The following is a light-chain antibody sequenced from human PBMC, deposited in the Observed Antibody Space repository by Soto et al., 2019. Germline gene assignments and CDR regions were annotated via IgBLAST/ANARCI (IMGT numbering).Light chain of an antibody. J-gene: IGKJ4*01. CDR1: QSLSSY. Sequence: EIVLTQSPATLSLSPGERATLSCRASQSLSSYLAWYQQRRGQAPRLLIYDASRRATGIPARFSGSGSGTDFTLSNSSLEPEDFAVYYCQQRSDWPLTFRGGTKVEIK. V-gene: IGKV3-11*01. CDR3: QQRSDWPLT. CDR2: DAS.